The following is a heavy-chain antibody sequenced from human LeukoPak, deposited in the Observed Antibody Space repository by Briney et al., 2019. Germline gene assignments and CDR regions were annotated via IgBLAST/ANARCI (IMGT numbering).Heavy chain of an antibody. CDR1: GYTFTSYY. J-gene: IGHJ2*01. Sequence: ASVKVSCKASGYTFTSYYMHWVRQAPGQGLEWMGIINPSGGSTSYAQKFQGRVTMTRDTSTSTVYMELSSLRSEDTAAYYCARDLRDYYDSSGYVAPFDLWGRGTLVTVSS. D-gene: IGHD3-22*01. CDR2: INPSGGST. V-gene: IGHV1-46*01. CDR3: ARDLRDYYDSSGYVAPFDL.